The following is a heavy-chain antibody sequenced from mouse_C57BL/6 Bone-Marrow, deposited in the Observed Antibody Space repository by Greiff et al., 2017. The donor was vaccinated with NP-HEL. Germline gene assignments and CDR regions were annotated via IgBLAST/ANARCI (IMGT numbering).Heavy chain of an antibody. Sequence: VQLQQPGAELVKPGASVKLSCKASGYTFTSYWMQLVKQRPGQGLEWIGEIDPSDSYTNYNQKFKGKATLTVDTSSSTAYMQLSSLTSEDSAVYYCARDPFDYWGQGTTLTVSS. J-gene: IGHJ2*01. CDR3: ARDPFDY. CDR1: GYTFTSYW. V-gene: IGHV1-50*01. CDR2: IDPSDSYT.